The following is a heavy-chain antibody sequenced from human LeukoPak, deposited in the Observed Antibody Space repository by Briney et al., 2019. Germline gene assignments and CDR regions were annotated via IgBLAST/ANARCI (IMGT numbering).Heavy chain of an antibody. Sequence: GGSLRLSCAASGFTFSSYGMHWVRQAPGKGLDGVAVIWYDGSNKYYADSVKGRFTISRDNSKNTLYLQMNSLRAEDTAVYYCAKPGIAVAGDDDAFDIWGQGTMVTVSS. J-gene: IGHJ3*02. CDR1: GFTFSSYG. V-gene: IGHV3-33*06. D-gene: IGHD6-19*01. CDR2: IWYDGSNK. CDR3: AKPGIAVAGDDDAFDI.